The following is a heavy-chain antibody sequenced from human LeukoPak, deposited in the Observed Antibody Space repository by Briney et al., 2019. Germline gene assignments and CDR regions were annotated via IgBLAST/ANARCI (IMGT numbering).Heavy chain of an antibody. CDR1: GGSISSSSYY. CDR2: IYYSGST. Sequence: SETLSLTCTVSGGSISSSSYYWGWIRQPPGKGLEWIGSIYYSGSTYYNPSLKSRVTISVDTSKYQFSLQLSSVTAADTAVYYCATAVAGALDYWGQGTLVTVSS. V-gene: IGHV4-39*07. CDR3: ATAVAGALDY. J-gene: IGHJ4*02. D-gene: IGHD6-19*01.